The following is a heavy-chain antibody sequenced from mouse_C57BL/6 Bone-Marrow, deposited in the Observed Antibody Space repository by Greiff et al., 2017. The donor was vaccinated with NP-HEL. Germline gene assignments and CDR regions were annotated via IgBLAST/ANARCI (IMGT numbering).Heavy chain of an antibody. CDR1: GCRMEWWG. D-gene: IGHD1-1*01. CDR3: ARPYYDGSPWYFDV. V-gene: IGHV14-2*01. Sequence: LKQSGAELVKPGASVKVFCTAFGCRMEWWGDQLVGGVSGQGLEWIGRIDPGGGETKYAPKFQGKATITADTSSNTAYLQLSSLTSEDTAVYYCARPYYDGSPWYFDVWGTGTTVTVSS. J-gene: IGHJ1*03. CDR2: IDPGGGET.